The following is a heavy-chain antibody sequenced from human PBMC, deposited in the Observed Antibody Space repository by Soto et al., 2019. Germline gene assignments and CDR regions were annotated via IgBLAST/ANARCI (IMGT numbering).Heavy chain of an antibody. V-gene: IGHV3-33*01. CDR2: IWYDGSNK. J-gene: IGHJ6*02. CDR3: AREASADYEFWSGYSLDYYGMDV. Sequence: GGSLRLSCAASGFTFSSYGMHWVRQAPGKGLEWVAVIWYDGSNKYYADSVKGRFTISRDNSKNTLYLQMNSLRAEDTAVYYCAREASADYEFWSGYSLDYYGMDVWDQGTTVTVSS. CDR1: GFTFSSYG. D-gene: IGHD3-3*01.